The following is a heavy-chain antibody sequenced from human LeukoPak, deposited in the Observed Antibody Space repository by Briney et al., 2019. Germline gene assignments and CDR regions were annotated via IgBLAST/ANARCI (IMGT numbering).Heavy chain of an antibody. V-gene: IGHV3-7*01. D-gene: IGHD1-26*01. J-gene: IGHJ4*02. CDR1: GFTLSSYW. CDR2: IKQDGSEK. CDR3: ARDGRGSFADY. Sequence: GGSLRLSCAASGFTLSSYWMSWVRQAPGKGLEGVANIKQDGSEKYYVDSVKGRFTISRDNAKNSLYLQMNSLRAEDTAVYYCARDGRGSFADYWGQGTLVTVSS.